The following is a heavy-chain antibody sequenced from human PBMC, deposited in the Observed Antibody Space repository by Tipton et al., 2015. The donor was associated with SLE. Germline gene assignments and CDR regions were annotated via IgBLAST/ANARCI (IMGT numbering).Heavy chain of an antibody. CDR2: MYYSGST. D-gene: IGHD2-2*01. CDR1: GGSISGSSYY. CDR3: ARAEGYCGSKTNCYERRWIDP. V-gene: IGHV4-39*07. Sequence: TLSLTCSVSGGSISGSSYYWGWIRQPPGKGLEWIGTMYYSGSTYYNPSLKSRVTISLDTSKNQFSLKLTSMTAADTAVYYCARAEGYCGSKTNCYERRWIDPWGQGTLVTVSS. J-gene: IGHJ5*02.